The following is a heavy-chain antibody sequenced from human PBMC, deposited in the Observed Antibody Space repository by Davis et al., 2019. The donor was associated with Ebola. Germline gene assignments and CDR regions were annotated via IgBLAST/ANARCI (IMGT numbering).Heavy chain of an antibody. V-gene: IGHV3-13*01. CDR1: GFTFSSYD. Sequence: GESLKISCAASGFTFSSYDMHWVRQATGKGLEWVSAIGTAGDTYYPGSVKGRFTISRENAKNSLYLQMNSLRVGDTAVYYCASYDILTGYRFDPWGQGTLVTVSS. J-gene: IGHJ5*02. D-gene: IGHD3-9*01. CDR3: ASYDILTGYRFDP. CDR2: IGTAGDT.